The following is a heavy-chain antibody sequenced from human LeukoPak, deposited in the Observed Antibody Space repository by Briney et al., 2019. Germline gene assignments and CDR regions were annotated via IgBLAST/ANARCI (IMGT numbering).Heavy chain of an antibody. J-gene: IGHJ4*02. CDR1: GFTFSGSA. CDR2: IRSRANSYTT. V-gene: IGHV3-73*01. CDR3: ARDQPEEQLFSYYFDY. Sequence: PGGSLRLSCAASGFTFSGSAMHWVRQAHGEGLEWLGRIRSRANSYTTVYAAPVQGRFIISRDDSMNMAYLQMNSLRAEDTAVYYCARDQPEEQLFSYYFDYWGQGTLVTVSS. D-gene: IGHD6-6*01.